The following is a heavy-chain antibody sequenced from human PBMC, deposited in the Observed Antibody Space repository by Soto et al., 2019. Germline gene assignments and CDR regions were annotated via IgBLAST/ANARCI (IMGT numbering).Heavy chain of an antibody. Sequence: EVQLLESGGGLVQPGGSLRLSCAASGFTFSSDAMSWVRQAPGKGLEWVSAISGSGGSTYYADSVKGRFSISRDNSKTTLYLQMNSLIAEDTAVYYSSTVREQWLVNGAFDIWGKGTMVTVSS. CDR1: GFTFSSDA. CDR2: ISGSGGST. CDR3: STVREQWLVNGAFDI. J-gene: IGHJ3*02. D-gene: IGHD6-19*01. V-gene: IGHV3-23*01.